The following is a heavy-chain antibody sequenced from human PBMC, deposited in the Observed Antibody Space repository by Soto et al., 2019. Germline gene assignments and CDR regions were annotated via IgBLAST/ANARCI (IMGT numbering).Heavy chain of an antibody. J-gene: IGHJ3*02. CDR1: GGSISSYY. V-gene: IGHV4-59*01. CDR2: IYYSGST. D-gene: IGHD5-12*01. Sequence: SETLSLTCTVSGGSISSYYWSWIRQPPGKGLEWIGYIYYSGSTNYNPSLKSRVTISVDTSKNQFSLKLSSVTAADMAVYYFARELDSGYDYGAFDIWGQGTMVTVSS. CDR3: ARELDSGYDYGAFDI.